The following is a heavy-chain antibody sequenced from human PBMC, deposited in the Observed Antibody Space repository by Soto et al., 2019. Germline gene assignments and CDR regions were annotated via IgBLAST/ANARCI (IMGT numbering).Heavy chain of an antibody. V-gene: IGHV3-23*04. D-gene: IGHD3-10*01. Sequence: EVQLVESGGGLVQPGGSLRLSCAASGFTFSSYAMSWVRQAPGKGLEWVSTITASGGSTYHADSVKGRFTSSRDNSKSTLYLQMSSLRDEDTAAYYCAKDMRGTVSYYIDGMDVWGQGTTVTVS. J-gene: IGHJ6*02. CDR2: ITASGGST. CDR3: AKDMRGTVSYYIDGMDV. CDR1: GFTFSSYA.